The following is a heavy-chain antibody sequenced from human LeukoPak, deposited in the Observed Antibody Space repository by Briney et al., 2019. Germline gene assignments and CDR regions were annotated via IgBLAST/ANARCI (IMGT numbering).Heavy chain of an antibody. CDR2: ISGSGGST. D-gene: IGHD1-14*01. Sequence: GGSLRLSCAASGFTFSSYAMSWVRQAPGKGLEWVSAISGSGGSTYYADSVRGRFTISRDNSKNTLSPQMNSLRAEDTAVYYCARGVEPLAANTLAYWGQGTLVTVSS. J-gene: IGHJ4*02. CDR3: ARGVEPLAANTLAY. CDR1: GFTFSSYA. V-gene: IGHV3-23*01.